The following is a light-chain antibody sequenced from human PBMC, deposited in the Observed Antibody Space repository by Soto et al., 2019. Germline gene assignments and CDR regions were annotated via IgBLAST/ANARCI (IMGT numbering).Light chain of an antibody. CDR3: CSYAGSSYV. CDR1: SSDVGSYNL. V-gene: IGLV2-23*01. CDR2: EGS. Sequence: QSVLTQPASVSGSPGQSITISCTGTSSDVGSYNLVSWYQQHPGKAPKLMIYEGSKRPSGVSNRFSGSKSGNTASLTISGLQAEDEADHYCCSYAGSSYVFGTGTKVTVL. J-gene: IGLJ1*01.